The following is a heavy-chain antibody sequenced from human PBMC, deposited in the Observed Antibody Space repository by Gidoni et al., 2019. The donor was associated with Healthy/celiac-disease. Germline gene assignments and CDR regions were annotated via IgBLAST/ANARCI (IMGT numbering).Heavy chain of an antibody. V-gene: IGHV1-69*01. CDR2: IIPIFGTA. CDR1: GRTFSSYA. D-gene: IGHD2-2*01. J-gene: IGHJ4*02. Sequence: QVQLVQSGAEVQKPGSSVKVSCKASGRTFSSYAISWVRQAPGPGLEWMGGIIPIFGTANYAKKFQGRVTITADEATSTAYMELSSLRSEDTAVYYCASEYCSSTSCYPFDYWGQGTLVTVSS. CDR3: ASEYCSSTSCYPFDY.